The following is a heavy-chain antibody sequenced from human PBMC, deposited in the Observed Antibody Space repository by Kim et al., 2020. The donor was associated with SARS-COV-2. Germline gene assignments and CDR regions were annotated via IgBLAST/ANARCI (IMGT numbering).Heavy chain of an antibody. CDR1: GFTFKNYG. Sequence: GGSLRLSCGASGFTFKNYGMQWVRQISGKGLEWLAVLSHDGTVTHYADSVKGRFTISRDNFKNTLFLQMNSLRAEDTAIYYCAKEQDSFSSMNFDFWGQGNLVTVSS. CDR3: AKEQDSFSSMNFDF. J-gene: IGHJ4*02. CDR2: LSHDGTVT. D-gene: IGHD2-15*01. V-gene: IGHV3-30*18.